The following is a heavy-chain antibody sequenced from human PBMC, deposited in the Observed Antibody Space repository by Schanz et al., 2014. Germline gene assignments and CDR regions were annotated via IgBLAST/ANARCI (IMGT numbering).Heavy chain of an antibody. CDR3: ARAFGGYDPAGALDY. CDR1: GGTFSSFG. CDR2: IIPILGIA. V-gene: IGHV1-69*04. D-gene: IGHD5-12*01. J-gene: IGHJ4*02. Sequence: VQLEQSGAEVKKPGSSVKVSCKASGGTFSSFGINWVRQAPGQGLEWMGRIIPILGIANYAQKFQGRVTNTADKSTSTTYMDLSSLRPEDTAVYYCARAFGGYDPAGALDYWGQGTLVTVSS.